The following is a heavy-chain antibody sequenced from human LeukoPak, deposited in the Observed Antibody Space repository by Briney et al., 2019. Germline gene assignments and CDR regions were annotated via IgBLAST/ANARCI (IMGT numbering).Heavy chain of an antibody. D-gene: IGHD3-22*01. V-gene: IGHV1-18*01. CDR2: IGAYNGNT. CDR3: ARDLRYYYDSSGYHY. J-gene: IGHJ4*02. Sequence: ATVKVSCKASGYTFTSYGISWVRQAPGQGLEWMGWIGAYNGNTNYAQKLQGRVTMTTDTSTSTAYMELRSLRSDDTAVYYCARDLRYYYDSSGYHYWGQGTLVTVSS. CDR1: GYTFTSYG.